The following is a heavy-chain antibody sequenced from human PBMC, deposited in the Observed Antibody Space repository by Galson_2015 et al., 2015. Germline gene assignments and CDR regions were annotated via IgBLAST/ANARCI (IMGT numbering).Heavy chain of an antibody. Sequence: SLRLSCATSEITFRNYGMHWVRQAPGKGLEWVAIIYYDGSNKFYADSVKGRFTVSRDNSKNTLYLQMNSLRAEDTAVYYCARGHSGWYFDYWGQGTLVTVSS. D-gene: IGHD6-19*01. CDR3: ARGHSGWYFDY. CDR1: EITFRNYG. V-gene: IGHV3-33*01. J-gene: IGHJ4*02. CDR2: IYYDGSNK.